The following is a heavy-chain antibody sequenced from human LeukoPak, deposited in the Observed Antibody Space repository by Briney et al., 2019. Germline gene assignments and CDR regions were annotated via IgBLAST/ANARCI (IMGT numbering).Heavy chain of an antibody. J-gene: IGHJ4*02. CDR3: ARGGKWLYHFDY. CDR2: IYYSGST. V-gene: IGHV4-39*07. CDR1: GGSISSSSYY. Sequence: SETLSLTCTVSGGSISSSSYYWGWIRQPPGKGLEWIGSIYYSGSTYYNPSLKSRVTISLDTSKNQFSLKLTSVTAAATAVYYCARGGKWLYHFDYWGEGTLVTVSS. D-gene: IGHD6-19*01.